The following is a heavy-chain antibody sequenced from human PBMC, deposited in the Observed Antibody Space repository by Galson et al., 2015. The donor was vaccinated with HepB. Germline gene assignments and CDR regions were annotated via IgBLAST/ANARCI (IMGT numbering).Heavy chain of an antibody. D-gene: IGHD3-10*01. CDR1: GYSFTSYW. CDR3: ARLVRLSPLLWFGPNLHGMDV. Sequence: QSGAEVKKPGESLRISCKGSGYSFTSYWISWVRQMPGKGLEWMGRIDPSDSYTNYSPSFQGHVTISADKSISTAYLQWSSLKASDTAMYYCARLVRLSPLLWFGPNLHGMDVWGQGTTVTASS. J-gene: IGHJ6*02. CDR2: IDPSDSYT. V-gene: IGHV5-10-1*01.